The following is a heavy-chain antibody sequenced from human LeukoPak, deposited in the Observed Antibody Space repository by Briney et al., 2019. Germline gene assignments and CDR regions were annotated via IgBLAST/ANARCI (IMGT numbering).Heavy chain of an antibody. Sequence: GGSLRLSCAASGFTFRHFAMNWVRQAPGKGLEWVSVISVSDGSTYYADSVRGRFTISRDNSKNTLFLQLNGLRAEDTAIYYCARAMPSSTYYFDSWGQGTLVTVSS. CDR1: GFTFRHFA. CDR2: ISVSDGST. J-gene: IGHJ4*02. V-gene: IGHV3-23*01. D-gene: IGHD2-2*01. CDR3: ARAMPSSTYYFDS.